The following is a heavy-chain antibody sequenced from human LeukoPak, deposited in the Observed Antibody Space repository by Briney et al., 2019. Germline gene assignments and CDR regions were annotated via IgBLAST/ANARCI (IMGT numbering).Heavy chain of an antibody. CDR3: TTDFESRYNYDL. CDR2: ISSSSTYI. D-gene: IGHD5-18*01. J-gene: IGHJ4*02. CDR1: GFTFSSYS. Sequence: GGPLLLSAASAGFTFSSYSMNGVRAPRGRVLGGVSSISSSSTYIYYADSVKGRFTISRDNAKNSLYLQMNSLKTEDTAVYYCTTDFESRYNYDLWGQGTLVTVSS. V-gene: IGHV3-21*03.